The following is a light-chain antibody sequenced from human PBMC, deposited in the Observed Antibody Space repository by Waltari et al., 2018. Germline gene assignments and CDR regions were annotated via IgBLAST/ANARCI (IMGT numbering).Light chain of an antibody. CDR2: GVS. J-gene: IGLJ3*02. Sequence: QSALTQPASVSGSPGQSITISCTGTSSDIGTYNYASWYQRHPGRTPKLIIDGVSKRPPGVSIRFSGSKSDNTASLTSSGLQAEDEADYYCSSYTRVSASVVFGGGTKLTVL. CDR3: SSYTRVSASVV. V-gene: IGLV2-14*03. CDR1: SSDIGTYNY.